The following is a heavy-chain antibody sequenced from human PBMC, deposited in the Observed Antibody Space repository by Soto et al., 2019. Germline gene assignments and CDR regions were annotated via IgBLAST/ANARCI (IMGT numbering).Heavy chain of an antibody. CDR1: GFTFSSYG. D-gene: IGHD2-15*01. CDR2: IWYDGSNK. Sequence: QVQLVESGGGVVQPGRSLRLSCAASGFTFSSYGMHWVRQAPGKGLEWVAVIWYDGSNKYYADSVKGRFTISRDNSKNTRYLQMNSLRAEDTAVYYCARVNCSGGSCYPDYWGQGTLVTVSS. CDR3: ARVNCSGGSCYPDY. V-gene: IGHV3-33*01. J-gene: IGHJ4*02.